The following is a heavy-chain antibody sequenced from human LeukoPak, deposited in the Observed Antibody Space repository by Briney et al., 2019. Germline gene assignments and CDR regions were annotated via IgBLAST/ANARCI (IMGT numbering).Heavy chain of an antibody. Sequence: GSSVKVSCKASGGTFISYAISWVRQAPGQGLEWMGGIIPIFGTANYAQKFQGRVTITTDESTSAAYMGLSSLRSEDTAVYYCARESFGVHNPGFDYWGQGTLVTVSS. CDR1: GGTFISYA. J-gene: IGHJ4*02. V-gene: IGHV1-69*05. CDR3: ARESFGVHNPGFDY. CDR2: IIPIFGTA. D-gene: IGHD3-16*01.